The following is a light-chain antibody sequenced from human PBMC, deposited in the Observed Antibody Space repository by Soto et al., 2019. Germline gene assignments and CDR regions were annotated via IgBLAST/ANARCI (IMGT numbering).Light chain of an antibody. CDR1: SSNIGAGYD. CDR2: GNN. V-gene: IGLV1-40*01. Sequence: QSALTQPPSVSGAPGQRVTISCTGSSSNIGAGYDVHWYQQLPGTAPKLLIHGNNNRPSGVPDRFSGSKSGTSASLAITGLQPEDESDYYCQSYDRSLSGVYVFGTGTKLTVL. J-gene: IGLJ1*01. CDR3: QSYDRSLSGVYV.